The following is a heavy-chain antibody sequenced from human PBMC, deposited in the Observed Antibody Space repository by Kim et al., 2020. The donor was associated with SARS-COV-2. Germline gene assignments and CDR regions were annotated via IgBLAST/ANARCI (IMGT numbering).Heavy chain of an antibody. CDR2: ISAYNGNT. CDR1: GYTFTSYG. D-gene: IGHD3-22*01. V-gene: IGHV1-18*01. Sequence: ASVKVSCKASGYTFTSYGISWVRQAPGQGLEWMGWISAYNGNTNYAQKLQGRVTMTTDTSTSTAYMELRSLRSDDTAVYYCARSRFPHYYDSIGYGIDVWGQGTTVTVSS. J-gene: IGHJ6*02. CDR3: ARSRFPHYYDSIGYGIDV.